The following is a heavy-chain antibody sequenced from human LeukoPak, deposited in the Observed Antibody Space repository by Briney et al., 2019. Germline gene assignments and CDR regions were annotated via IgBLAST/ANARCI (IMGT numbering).Heavy chain of an antibody. D-gene: IGHD2-15*01. CDR2: IDPGDSYT. V-gene: IGHV5-10-1*01. J-gene: IGHJ3*02. CDR3: ARQYCSGGSCHWGGDAFDI. CDR1: GYSFTSYW. Sequence: GESLRISCKGSGYSFTSYWISWVRQMPGKGLEWMGRIDPGDSYTNYSPSFQGHVTISADKSISTAYLQWSSLKASDTAMYYCARQYCSGGSCHWGGDAFDIWGQGTMVTVSS.